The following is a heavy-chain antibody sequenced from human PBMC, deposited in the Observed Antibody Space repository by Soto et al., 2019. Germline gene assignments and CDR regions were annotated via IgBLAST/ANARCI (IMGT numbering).Heavy chain of an antibody. CDR3: ARGWGGYFDL. Sequence: QVQLQESGPGLVKPSETLSLTCSVSGXXXXXXXXXXXRXXXGKGLEWTGYIYYSGSTNYNPSLKXXVXXXXXXSKXXXXXXXXXXXAXDTAVYYXARGWGGYFDLWGRGTLVTVSS. J-gene: IGHJ2*01. CDR1: GXXXXXXX. CDR2: IYYSGST. D-gene: IGHD1-26*01. V-gene: IGHV4-59*01.